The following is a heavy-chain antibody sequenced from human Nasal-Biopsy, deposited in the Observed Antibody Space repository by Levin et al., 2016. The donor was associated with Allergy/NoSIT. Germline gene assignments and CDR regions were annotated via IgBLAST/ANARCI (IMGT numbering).Heavy chain of an antibody. CDR2: IDASGTT. CDR1: GGSINTYS. J-gene: IGHJ6*03. CDR3: VRQQISRSRYYYHLDV. Sequence: SETLSLTCTVSGSSISGGSINTYSWSWIRQTPGKGLEYIGYIDASGTTDYNPPLRSRVSLSIDTSKNQFSLMLYSVTAADTAVYYCVRQQISRSRYYYHLDVWGRGTTVRVSS. V-gene: IGHV4-59*08.